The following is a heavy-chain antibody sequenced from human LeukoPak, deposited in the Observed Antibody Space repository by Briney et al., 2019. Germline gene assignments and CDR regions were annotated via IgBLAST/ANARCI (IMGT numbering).Heavy chain of an antibody. V-gene: IGHV7-4-1*02. CDR3: ARGANGKRAFQDY. CDR2: INTNTGNP. CDR1: GYTFTSYA. J-gene: IGHJ4*02. D-gene: IGHD1-26*01. Sequence: ASVKVSCKASGYTFTSYAMNWVRQAPGQGLEWMGWINTNTGNPTYAQGFTGRFVFSLDTSVSTAYLQISSLKAEDTAVYYCARGANGKRAFQDYGGRGPLVPAPS.